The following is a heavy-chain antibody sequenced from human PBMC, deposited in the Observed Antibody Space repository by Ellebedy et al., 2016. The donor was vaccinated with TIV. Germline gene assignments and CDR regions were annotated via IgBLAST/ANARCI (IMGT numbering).Heavy chain of an antibody. CDR3: ARGPLRYFDWVYYYHGMDV. CDR1: GGSISTYY. CDR2: IYSSGYT. V-gene: IGHV4-59*08. J-gene: IGHJ6*02. Sequence: MPGGSLRLSCTVSGGSISTYYWSWIRQPPGQGLEWIGYIYSSGYTEYSPSLKRRVTISLDTSKDQFSLRLSSVTAADTAVYYCARGPLRYFDWVYYYHGMDVWGQGTTVTVSS. D-gene: IGHD3-9*01.